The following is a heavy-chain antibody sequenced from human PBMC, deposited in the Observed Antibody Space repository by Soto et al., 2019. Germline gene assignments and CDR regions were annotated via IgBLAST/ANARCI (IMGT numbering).Heavy chain of an antibody. V-gene: IGHV3-9*01. Sequence: PGGSLRLSCAASGFTFDDYAMHWVRQAPGKGLEWVSGISWNSGSIGYADSVKGRFTISRDNAKNSLYLQMNSLRAEDTALYYCAKDQGSSWYRWFDPWGQGTLVTV. J-gene: IGHJ5*02. CDR2: ISWNSGSI. CDR1: GFTFDDYA. CDR3: AKDQGSSWYRWFDP. D-gene: IGHD6-13*01.